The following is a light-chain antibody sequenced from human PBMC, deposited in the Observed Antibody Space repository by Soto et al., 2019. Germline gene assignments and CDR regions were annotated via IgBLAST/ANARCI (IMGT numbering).Light chain of an antibody. CDR1: QSVSSNC. Sequence: DIVLTQSPGTLSLSPGERATLSCRASQSVSSNCLAWYQHKPGQAPRLLIYGASSRATGVPDRFSGSGSATDFTLTISSLEPEDFAVYYCQQRCDWHLTFGGGTKVDIK. J-gene: IGKJ4*01. V-gene: IGKV3D-20*02. CDR3: QQRCDWHLT. CDR2: GAS.